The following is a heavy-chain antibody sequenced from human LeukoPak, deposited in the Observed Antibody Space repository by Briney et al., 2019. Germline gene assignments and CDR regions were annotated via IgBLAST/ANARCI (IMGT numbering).Heavy chain of an antibody. D-gene: IGHD1-26*01. Sequence: GGSPRLSCAASGFTFSSYAMSWVRQAPGKGLEWVSGISGSGGSTYYADSVKGRFTISRDNSKNKVYLQMSSLRAEDTAVYYCAKPYSGSYYLDYWGQGTLVTVSS. CDR1: GFTFSSYA. CDR2: ISGSGGST. V-gene: IGHV3-23*01. CDR3: AKPYSGSYYLDY. J-gene: IGHJ4*02.